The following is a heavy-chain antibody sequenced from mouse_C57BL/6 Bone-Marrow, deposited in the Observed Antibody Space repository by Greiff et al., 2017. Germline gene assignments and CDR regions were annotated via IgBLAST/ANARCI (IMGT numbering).Heavy chain of an antibody. CDR1: GYTFTSSG. CDR2: IYPRSGNT. CDR3: ARLAWLAY. J-gene: IGHJ3*01. Sequence: VQLQQSGAELARPGASVKLSCKASGYTFTSSGISWVKQRTGQGLEWIGEIYPRSGNTYYNEKFKGKATLTADKSSSTAYLELRSLTSEDSAVYFCARLAWLAYWGQGTLVTVSA. V-gene: IGHV1-81*01.